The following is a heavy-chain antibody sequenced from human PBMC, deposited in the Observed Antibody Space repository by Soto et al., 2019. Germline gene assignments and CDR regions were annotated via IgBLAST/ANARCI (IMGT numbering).Heavy chain of an antibody. Sequence: QVQLQESGPGLMKPSETLSLTCTVSGASVSSGSNYWSWIRQPPGKGLEWIGYIYYSGSTSYNPSLKSRATISADTSKNQVSLKLSSVTAADTAVYYCARDYASRLGGSGNGFDYWGQGTLVTVSS. CDR2: IYYSGST. CDR3: ARDYASRLGGSGNGFDY. V-gene: IGHV4-61*01. J-gene: IGHJ4*02. D-gene: IGHD1-26*01. CDR1: GASVSSGSNY.